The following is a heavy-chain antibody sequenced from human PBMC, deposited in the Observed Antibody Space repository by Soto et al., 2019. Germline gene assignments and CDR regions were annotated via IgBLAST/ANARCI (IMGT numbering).Heavy chain of an antibody. CDR3: ARGRSGQSSSWYSELGCFDP. Sequence: QVQLQESGPGLVKPSQTLSLTCTVSGVSISSGGYYWSWIRQHPGKGLEWIGYIYYSGSTYYNPSLKRRVTISVDTSKNLSSLKMSSVTAADTAVYYCARGRSGQSSSWYSELGCFDPWGQGTLVTVSS. D-gene: IGHD6-13*01. CDR1: GVSISSGGYY. CDR2: IYYSGST. V-gene: IGHV4-31*03. J-gene: IGHJ5*02.